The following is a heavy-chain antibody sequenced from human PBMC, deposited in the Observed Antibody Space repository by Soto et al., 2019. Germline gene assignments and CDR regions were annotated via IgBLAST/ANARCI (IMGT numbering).Heavy chain of an antibody. V-gene: IGHV3-23*01. J-gene: IGHJ2*01. CDR3: AKDLRGPDAGTWYFDL. CDR1: GLTFRNYA. Sequence: EVHLLESGGGLVQPGGSLRLSCAASGLTFRNYAMGWVRHAPGKGLAWVSAITATGDRAQYIDSVRGRFTISRDNSQNTRYMQMNSLRAEDTAVYYCAKDLRGPDAGTWYFDLWGRGSLVTVSS. D-gene: IGHD6-13*01. CDR2: ITATGDRA.